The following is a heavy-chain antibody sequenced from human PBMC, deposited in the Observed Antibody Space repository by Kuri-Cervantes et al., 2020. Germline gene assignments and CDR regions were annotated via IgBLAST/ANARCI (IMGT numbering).Heavy chain of an antibody. Sequence: ASVKVSCKASGGTFSSYAISWVRQAPGQGLEWMGWINPNSGGTDYAQKFQGRVTMTRDTSISTAYMELSRLRSDDTAVYYCARGGEKYYYDSSGPPRNGMDVWGRGTTVTVSS. CDR1: GGTFSSYA. CDR3: ARGGEKYYYDSSGPPRNGMDV. J-gene: IGHJ6*02. V-gene: IGHV1-2*02. D-gene: IGHD3-22*01. CDR2: INPNSGGT.